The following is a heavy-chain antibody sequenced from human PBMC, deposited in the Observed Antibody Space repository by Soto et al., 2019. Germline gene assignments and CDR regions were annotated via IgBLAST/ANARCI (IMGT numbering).Heavy chain of an antibody. J-gene: IGHJ4*02. D-gene: IGHD3-10*01. CDR2: ISYDGSNK. CDR3: AKDVTMVRGVPDY. Sequence: QVQLVESGGGVVQPGRSLRLSCAASGFTFSSYGMHWVRQAPGKGLEWVAVISYDGSNKYYADSLKGRFTISRDNSKNTLYLQMNSLRAEDTAVYYCAKDVTMVRGVPDYWGQGTLVTVSS. V-gene: IGHV3-30*18. CDR1: GFTFSSYG.